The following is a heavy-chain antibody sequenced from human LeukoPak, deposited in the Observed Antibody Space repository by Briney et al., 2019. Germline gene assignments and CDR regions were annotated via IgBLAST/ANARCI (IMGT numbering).Heavy chain of an antibody. V-gene: IGHV1-2*06. D-gene: IGHD2-15*01. J-gene: IGHJ4*02. CDR3: ARSVQRYCSGGSCYSNFSPRDY. Sequence: GASVKVSCKASGYTFTGYYIFWVRQAPGQGLEWMGRINPNSGGTNYAQKFQGRVTMTRDTSISTAYMELSRLRSDDTAVYYCARSVQRYCSGGSCYSNFSPRDYWGQGTLVTVSS. CDR2: INPNSGGT. CDR1: GYTFTGYY.